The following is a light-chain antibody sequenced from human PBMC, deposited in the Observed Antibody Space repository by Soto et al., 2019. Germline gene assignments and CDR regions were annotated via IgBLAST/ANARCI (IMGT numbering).Light chain of an antibody. J-gene: IGKJ5*01. CDR1: QTVSISY. CDR3: QQYGRSLPIT. V-gene: IGKV3-20*01. Sequence: EIVLTQSPGTLSLSPRERLTLSCCAMQTVSISYLAWYQQKPGQAPSLLIFCASSRATGIPDRFSGSGSGTDFTLTISRLEPEDFAVYYCQQYGRSLPITFGQGTRLEIK. CDR2: CAS.